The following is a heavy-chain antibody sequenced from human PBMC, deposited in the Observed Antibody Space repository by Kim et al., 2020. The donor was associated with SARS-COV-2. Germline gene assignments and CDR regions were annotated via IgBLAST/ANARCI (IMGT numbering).Heavy chain of an antibody. CDR2: ISSSSSTI. D-gene: IGHD3-3*01. CDR3: AGWLRFLEWLP. J-gene: IGHJ5*02. CDR1: GFTFSSYS. Sequence: GGSLRLSCAASGFTFSSYSMNWVRQAPGKGLEWVSYISSSSSTIYYADSVKGRFTISRDNAKNSLYLQMNSLRAEDTAVYYCAGWLRFLEWLPWGQGTLVTVSS. V-gene: IGHV3-48*04.